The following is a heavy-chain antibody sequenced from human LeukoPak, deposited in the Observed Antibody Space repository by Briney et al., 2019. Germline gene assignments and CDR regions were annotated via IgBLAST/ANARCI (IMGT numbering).Heavy chain of an antibody. CDR1: GGSISTYY. CDR3: ARATASPRIFDI. CDR2: IHTSGST. V-gene: IGHV4-4*07. D-gene: IGHD4-17*01. Sequence: SETLSLTCSVSGGSISTYYGSWIRQSAGKGLEWIGRIHTSGSTNYNPSLKSRVTMSVDTSKNQFSLKVTSVSAADTGVYYCARATASPRIFDIWGQGIMVTVSS. J-gene: IGHJ3*02.